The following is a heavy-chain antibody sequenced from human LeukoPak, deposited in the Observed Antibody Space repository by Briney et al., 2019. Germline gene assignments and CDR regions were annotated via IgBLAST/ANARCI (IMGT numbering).Heavy chain of an antibody. CDR3: ASSPDYYYGMDV. CDR1: GFTFSSYA. CDR2: ISGSGGST. J-gene: IGHJ6*02. V-gene: IGHV3-23*01. Sequence: PGGSLRLSCAASGFTFSSYAMSWVRQAPGKGLEWVSAISGSGGSTYYADSVKGRFTISRDNSKNTLYLQMNSLRAEDTAVYYCASSPDYYYGMDVWGQGTTVTVSS.